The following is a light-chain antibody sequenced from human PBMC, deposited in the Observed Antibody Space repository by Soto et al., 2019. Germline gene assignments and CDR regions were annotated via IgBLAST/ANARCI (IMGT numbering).Light chain of an antibody. J-gene: IGKJ1*01. CDR1: QSISSW. CDR3: QQYENYWT. V-gene: IGKV1-5*01. CDR2: DAS. Sequence: IHMTQSPSSLSATAGHSVTIACRASQSISSWLAWYQHKPGKAPKLLIYDASNLDSGVPSRFSGSGSGTEFSLTISNLKPDDCATYYCQQYENYWTFGQGTKVDIK.